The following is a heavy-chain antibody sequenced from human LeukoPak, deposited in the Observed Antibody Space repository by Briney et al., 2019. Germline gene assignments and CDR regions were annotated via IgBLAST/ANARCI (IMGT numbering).Heavy chain of an antibody. J-gene: IGHJ4*02. Sequence: PGGSLRLSCVASGFTFTDHPMSWVRQAPGKGLEWVSAITGSGDSTFYADSVKGRCTISRDNSKNTLSLQMNTLRAEDTAVYYCAKENPVGGTNYFDYWGQGTLVTVSS. CDR1: GFTFTDHP. CDR3: AKENPVGGTNYFDY. V-gene: IGHV3-23*01. CDR2: ITGSGDST. D-gene: IGHD1-26*01.